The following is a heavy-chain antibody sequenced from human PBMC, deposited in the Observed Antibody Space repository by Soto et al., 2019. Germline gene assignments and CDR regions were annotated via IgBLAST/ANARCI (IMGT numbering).Heavy chain of an antibody. D-gene: IGHD1-26*01. CDR3: AKGAGHRLSLGMDV. J-gene: IGHJ6*02. Sequence: QVQLVESGGGVVQPGWSLRLSCAASGFSISDYGMEWVRQVPGKGLEWVAVISHDGHNTYYAESVKGRFTIYRDNSKDTQFLQMAGLTAEYTAGYCCAKGAGHRLSLGMDVWGQGTTVTVSS. CDR2: ISHDGHNT. CDR1: GFSISDYG. V-gene: IGHV3-30*18.